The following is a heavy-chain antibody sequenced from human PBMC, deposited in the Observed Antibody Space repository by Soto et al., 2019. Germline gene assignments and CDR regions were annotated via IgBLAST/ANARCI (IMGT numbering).Heavy chain of an antibody. V-gene: IGHV3-66*01. Sequence: EVQLVESGGGLVQPGGSLRLSCAASGFTVSSNYMSWVRQAPGKGLEWVSVIYSGGSTYYADSVKGRFTISRDNSKNTLHLQMNSLRSEDTAVYYCAIARKYGGPFDSWCQGTLVTVSS. D-gene: IGHD4-17*01. CDR2: IYSGGST. CDR1: GFTVSSNY. CDR3: AIARKYGGPFDS. J-gene: IGHJ4*02.